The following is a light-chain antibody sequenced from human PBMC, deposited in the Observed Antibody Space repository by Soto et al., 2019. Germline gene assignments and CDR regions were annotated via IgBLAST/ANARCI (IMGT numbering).Light chain of an antibody. CDR2: DAC. CDR3: QQRSNWPRT. V-gene: IGKV3-11*01. J-gene: IGKJ1*01. CDR1: QSITNY. Sequence: EIVLTQSPATLSLSPGERATLSCRARQSITNYLAWFQQKPGQATRLVIYDACHRATGIPARFSGSGSGTDFTLTISSLEPEDFAVYHCQQRSNWPRTFGQGTKVDIK.